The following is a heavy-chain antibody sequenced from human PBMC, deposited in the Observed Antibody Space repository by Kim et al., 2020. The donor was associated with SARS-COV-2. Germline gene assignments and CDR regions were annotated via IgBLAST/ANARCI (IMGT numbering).Heavy chain of an antibody. V-gene: IGHV1-18*04. CDR2: ISAYNGNT. D-gene: IGHD3-3*01. CDR3: ARGGSKVSGVGYYYYGIDA. J-gene: IGHJ6*02. Sequence: ASVKVSCKASGYTFTSYGISWVRQAPGQGLEWMGWISAYNGNTNYAQKLQGRVTMTTDTSTSTAYMELRSLRSDDTAVYYCARGGSKVSGVGYYYYGIDAWGQGTTVTVSS. CDR1: GYTFTSYG.